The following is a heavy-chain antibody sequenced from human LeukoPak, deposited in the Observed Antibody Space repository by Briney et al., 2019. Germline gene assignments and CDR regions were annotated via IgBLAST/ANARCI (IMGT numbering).Heavy chain of an antibody. CDR2: ISSSSSYI. V-gene: IGHV3-21*01. CDR3: ARVEAVAGTWGGLDP. J-gene: IGHJ5*02. D-gene: IGHD6-19*01. Sequence: GGSLRLSCATSGFTLSSYAMSWVRQAPGKGLERVSSISSSSSYIYYADSVKGRFTISRDNAKNSLYLQMNSLRAEDTAVYYCARVEAVAGTWGGLDPWGQGTLVTVSS. CDR1: GFTLSSYA.